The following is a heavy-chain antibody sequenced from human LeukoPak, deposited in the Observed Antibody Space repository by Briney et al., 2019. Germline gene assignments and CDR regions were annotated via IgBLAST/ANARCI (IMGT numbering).Heavy chain of an antibody. CDR1: GGTFSSYA. CDR2: IIPIFGTA. V-gene: IGHV1-69*05. J-gene: IGHJ5*02. CDR3: ASSGAVAGTLWFDP. Sequence: SVKVSCKASGGTFSSYAISWVRQAPGQGLEWMGGIIPIFGTANYAQKFQGRVTITTDESTSTAYMEMSSLRSEDTAVYYCASSGAVAGTLWFDPWGQGTLVTVSS. D-gene: IGHD6-19*01.